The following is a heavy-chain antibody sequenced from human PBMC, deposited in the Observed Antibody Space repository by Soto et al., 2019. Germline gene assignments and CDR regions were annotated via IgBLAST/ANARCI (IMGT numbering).Heavy chain of an antibody. Sequence: ASVKVSCKASGYTFTSYGIHWVREAPGQRLEWMGWINAANGDTKYSPKFQGRVTITRDTSASTAYMELSSLRSEDTAVYYCVRRHVSATGIDWFDPWGQGTLVTDYS. CDR1: GYTFTSYG. D-gene: IGHD6-13*01. J-gene: IGHJ5*02. CDR2: INAANGDT. CDR3: VRRHVSATGIDWFDP. V-gene: IGHV1-3*01.